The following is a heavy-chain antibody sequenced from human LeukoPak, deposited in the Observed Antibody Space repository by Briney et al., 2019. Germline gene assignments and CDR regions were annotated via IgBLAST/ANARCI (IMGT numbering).Heavy chain of an antibody. CDR2: ISSSSYT. Sequence: GGSLRLSCAASGFTFSDYYMSWIRQAPGKGLEWVSYISSSSYTNYADSVKGRFTISRDNAKNSLYLQMNSLRAEDTAVYYCARVSHYGDDADYWGQGTLVTVSS. V-gene: IGHV3-11*06. CDR3: ARVSHYGDDADY. J-gene: IGHJ4*02. CDR1: GFTFSDYY. D-gene: IGHD4-17*01.